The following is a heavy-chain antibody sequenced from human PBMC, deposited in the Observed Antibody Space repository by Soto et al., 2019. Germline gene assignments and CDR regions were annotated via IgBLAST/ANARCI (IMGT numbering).Heavy chain of an antibody. D-gene: IGHD6-19*01. Sequence: PGGSLRLSYAASGFTFSSYSMNWVRQAPGKGLEWVSYISSSSSTIDSVKGRFTISRDNAKNSLYLQMNSLRAEDTAVYYCARDSPKSYSSGWRFDYWGQGTLVTVSS. CDR1: GFTFSSYS. J-gene: IGHJ4*02. CDR2: ISSSSST. CDR3: ARDSPKSYSSGWRFDY. V-gene: IGHV3-48*01.